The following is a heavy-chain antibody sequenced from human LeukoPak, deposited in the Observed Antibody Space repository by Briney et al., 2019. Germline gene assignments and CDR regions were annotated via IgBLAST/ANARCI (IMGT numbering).Heavy chain of an antibody. J-gene: IGHJ6*03. CDR2: IYTSGST. V-gene: IGHV4-4*07. D-gene: IGHD2-2*01. CDR1: GGSISSYY. Sequence: SETLSLTCTVSGGSISSYYWSWIRQPAGKGLEWIGRIYTSGSTNYNPSLRSRVTMSVDTSKNQFSLKLSSVTAADTAVYYCARETIVVVPAFAAYYYYYYMDVWGKGTTVTVSS. CDR3: ARETIVVVPAFAAYYYYYYMDV.